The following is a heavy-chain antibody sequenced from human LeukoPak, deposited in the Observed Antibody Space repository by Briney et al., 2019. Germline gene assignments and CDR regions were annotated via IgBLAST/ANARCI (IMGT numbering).Heavy chain of an antibody. Sequence: SETLSLTCAVYGGSFSGYYWSWIRQPPGKGLEWIGEINHSGSTNYNPSLKSRVTISVDTSKNQFSLKLSSVTAADTAAYYCARHRRGYSYGNLGYYYYYGMDVWGQGTTVTVSS. D-gene: IGHD5-18*01. CDR2: INHSGST. CDR1: GGSFSGYY. J-gene: IGHJ6*02. CDR3: ARHRRGYSYGNLGYYYYYGMDV. V-gene: IGHV4-34*01.